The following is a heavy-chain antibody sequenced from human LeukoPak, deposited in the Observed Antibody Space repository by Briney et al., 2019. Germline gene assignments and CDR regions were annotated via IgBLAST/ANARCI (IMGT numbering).Heavy chain of an antibody. V-gene: IGHV4-34*01. J-gene: IGHJ4*02. CDR3: ARGIPVAGLFDY. CDR1: GGSFSGYY. CDR2: INHSGST. D-gene: IGHD6-19*01. Sequence: SETLSLTCAVYGGSFSGYYWSWIRQPPGKGLEWIGEINHSGSTNYNPSLKSRVTISVDTSKNQFSLKLSSVTAADTAIYYCARGIPVAGLFDYWGQGALVAVSS.